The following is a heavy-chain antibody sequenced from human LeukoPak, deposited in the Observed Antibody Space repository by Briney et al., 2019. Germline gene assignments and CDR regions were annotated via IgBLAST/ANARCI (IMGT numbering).Heavy chain of an antibody. CDR2: ISAYNVNT. D-gene: IGHD2-2*01. Sequence: ASVKVSCKASGYTFTSYVITWVRQAPGQGLEWMGWISAYNVNTNYAQKLQGRATMTTDTSTSTAYMELRSLRSDDTAVYYCTRDHRIVVVPAALKPWRQGTLVTVSS. CDR1: GYTFTSYV. CDR3: TRDHRIVVVPAALKP. V-gene: IGHV1-18*01. J-gene: IGHJ4*02.